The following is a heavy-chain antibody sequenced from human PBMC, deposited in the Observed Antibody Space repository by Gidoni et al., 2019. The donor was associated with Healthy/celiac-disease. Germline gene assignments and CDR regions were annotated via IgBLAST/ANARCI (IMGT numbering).Heavy chain of an antibody. CDR3: ARGEIPYCGGDCYSNY. D-gene: IGHD2-21*02. Sequence: EVQLVESGGGLVKPGGSLRLSCAASGFTFSSYSMNWVRQAPGKGLEWVSSISSSSSYIYYADSVKGRFTISRDNAKNSLYLQMNSLRAEDTAVYYCARGEIPYCGGDCYSNYWGQGTLVTVSS. CDR2: ISSSSSYI. J-gene: IGHJ4*02. CDR1: GFTFSSYS. V-gene: IGHV3-21*01.